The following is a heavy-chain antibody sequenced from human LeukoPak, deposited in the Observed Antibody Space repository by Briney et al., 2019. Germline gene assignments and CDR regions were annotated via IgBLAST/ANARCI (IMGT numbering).Heavy chain of an antibody. CDR2: IYYSGGT. D-gene: IGHD3-3*01. J-gene: IGHJ4*02. Sequence: SETLSLTCTVSGGSISSSSYYWGWIRQPPGKGLEWIGSIYYSGGTYYNPSLKSRVTISVDTSKNQFSLKLSSVTAADTAVYYCARHPPYYDFWSGYWSIEPFDYWGQGTLVTVSS. CDR1: GGSISSSSYY. CDR3: ARHPPYYDFWSGYWSIEPFDY. V-gene: IGHV4-39*01.